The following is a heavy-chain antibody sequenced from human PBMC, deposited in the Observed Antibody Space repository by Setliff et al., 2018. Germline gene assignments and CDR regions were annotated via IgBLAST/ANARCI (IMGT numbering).Heavy chain of an antibody. V-gene: IGHV4-30-4*08. CDR2: IYSSGST. Sequence: TLSLTCTVSGGSISSGDYYWSWIRQPPGKGLEWIGYIYSSGSTYYNPSLKSRVSISVDTSKNQFSLKLSSVTAADTAVYYCARESRYYYDSLGTLDYWGQGTLVTVSS. CDR1: GGSISSGDYY. D-gene: IGHD3-22*01. J-gene: IGHJ4*02. CDR3: ARESRYYYDSLGTLDY.